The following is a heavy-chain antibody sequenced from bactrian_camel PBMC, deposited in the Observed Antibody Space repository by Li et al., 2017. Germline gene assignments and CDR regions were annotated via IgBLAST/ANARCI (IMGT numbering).Heavy chain of an antibody. D-gene: IGHD5*01. CDR2: ISWSGNST. CDR3: AADLGPPTVINFGY. CDR1: GFTLSSND. V-gene: IGHV3S40*01. J-gene: IGHJ6*01. Sequence: QLVESGGGLVQPGGSLRLSCAASGFTLSSNDMSWVRQAPGKGLEWVSGISWSGNSTYYAHSVKGQFTISRDNAKNTVYLQMNSLKSEDTAVYYCAADLGPPTVINFGYWGQGTQVTVS.